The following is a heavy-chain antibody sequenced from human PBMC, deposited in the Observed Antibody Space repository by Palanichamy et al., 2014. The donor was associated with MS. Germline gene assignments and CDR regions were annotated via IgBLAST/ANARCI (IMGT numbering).Heavy chain of an antibody. CDR1: GFTFSSYW. CDR2: IKQDGSEK. D-gene: IGHD6-19*01. J-gene: IGHJ5*02. V-gene: IGHV3-7*01. Sequence: EVQLVESGGGLVQPGGSLRLSCAASGFTFSSYWMSWVRQAPGTGLEWVANIKQDGSEKYYVDSVKGRFTISRDNAENSLYLQMNSLRADDTAVYYCARDRIISSPKVAYRTVNWFDPWGQGTLVTVSS. CDR3: ARDRIISSPKVAYRTVNWFDP.